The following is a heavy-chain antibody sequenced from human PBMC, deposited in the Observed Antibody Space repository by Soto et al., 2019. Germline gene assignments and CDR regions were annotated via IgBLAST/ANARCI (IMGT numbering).Heavy chain of an antibody. CDR3: ARDRGPSSGYYPYWFDP. CDR2: IIPIFGTA. CDR1: GGTFSSYA. Sequence: QVQLVQSGAEVKKPGSSVKVSCKASGGTFSSYAITWVRQAPGQGLEWMGGIIPIFGTANYAQKLQARVTITAEESTSTAYMERSSLRSEDTAVYYCARDRGPSSGYYPYWFDPWGQGTLVTVSS. J-gene: IGHJ5*02. D-gene: IGHD3-22*01. V-gene: IGHV1-69*12.